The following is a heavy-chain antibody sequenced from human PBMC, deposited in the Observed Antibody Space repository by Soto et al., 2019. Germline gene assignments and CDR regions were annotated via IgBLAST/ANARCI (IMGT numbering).Heavy chain of an antibody. CDR1: GGSFSGYY. V-gene: IGHV4-34*01. CDR3: ARGAAVAGPIGNWFDP. Sequence: QVQLQQWGAGLLKPSETLSLTCAVYGGSFSGYYWSWIRQPPGKGLEWIGEINHSGSTNYNPSLKSRVTISVDTSKNQFSLKLSSVTAADTAVYYCARGAAVAGPIGNWFDPWGQGTLVTVSS. D-gene: IGHD6-19*01. J-gene: IGHJ5*02. CDR2: INHSGST.